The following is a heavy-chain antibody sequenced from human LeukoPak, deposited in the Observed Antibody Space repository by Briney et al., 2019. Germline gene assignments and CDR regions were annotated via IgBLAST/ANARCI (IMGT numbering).Heavy chain of an antibody. Sequence: ASVKVSCKASGYTFTSYGISWVRQAPGQGLEWMGWISAYNGNTNYAQKLQGRVTMTTDTSTSTAYMELRGLRSDDTAVYYCARDSLYCSGGSCYFRYYYGMDVWGQGTTVTVSS. CDR2: ISAYNGNT. V-gene: IGHV1-18*01. D-gene: IGHD2-15*01. CDR3: ARDSLYCSGGSCYFRYYYGMDV. CDR1: GYTFTSYG. J-gene: IGHJ6*02.